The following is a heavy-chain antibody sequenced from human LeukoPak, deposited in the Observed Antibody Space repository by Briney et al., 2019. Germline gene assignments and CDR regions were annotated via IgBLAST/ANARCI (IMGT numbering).Heavy chain of an antibody. CDR3: TTADCSSTSCYLRYYYYYMDV. D-gene: IGHD2-2*01. J-gene: IGHJ6*03. CDR1: GFTFSNAW. Sequence: PGGSLRLSCAASGFTFSNAWMSWVRQAPGKGLEWVGRIKSKTDGGTTDYAALVKGRFTISRDDSKNTLYLQMNSLKTEDTAVYYCTTADCSSTSCYLRYYYYYMDVWGKGTTVTVSS. V-gene: IGHV3-15*01. CDR2: IKSKTDGGTT.